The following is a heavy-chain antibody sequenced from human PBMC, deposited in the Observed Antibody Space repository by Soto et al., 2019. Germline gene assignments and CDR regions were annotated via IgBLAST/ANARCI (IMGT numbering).Heavy chain of an antibody. J-gene: IGHJ5*02. Sequence: QVQLVQSGPEVKKPGSSVKVSCKASADTFNIYSVSWLRQAPGQRLEWMGGITPVLGTADYAQRFEGRLTVAANDSTRTIKLRLSCQGSVGTGGYFRARRLEGTRVTSWIHPGGEGALVAVSS. CDR1: ADTFNIYS. CDR3: ARRLEGTRVTSWIHP. V-gene: IGHV1-69*01. CDR2: ITPVLGTA. D-gene: IGHD4-17*01.